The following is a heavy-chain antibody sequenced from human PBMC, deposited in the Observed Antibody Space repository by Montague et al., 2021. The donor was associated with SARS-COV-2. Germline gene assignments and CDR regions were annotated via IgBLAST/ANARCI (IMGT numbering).Heavy chain of an antibody. CDR2: ISYDGSNK. Sequence: SLRISWAASGFTFSSYAMHWVRQAPGKGLEWVAVISYDGSNKYYADSVKGRFTISRDNSKNTLYLQMNSLRAEDTAVYYCARVLGGYYGMDVWGQGTTVTVSS. CDR3: ARVLGGYYGMDV. D-gene: IGHD2/OR15-2a*01. V-gene: IGHV3-30-3*01. CDR1: GFTFSSYA. J-gene: IGHJ6*02.